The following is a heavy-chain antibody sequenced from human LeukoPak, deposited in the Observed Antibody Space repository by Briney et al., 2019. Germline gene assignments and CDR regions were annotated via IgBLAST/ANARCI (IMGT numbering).Heavy chain of an antibody. J-gene: IGHJ6*03. CDR1: GGSISSYY. Sequence: SETLSLTCTVSGGSISSYYWSWIRQPAGKGLEWIGRIYTSGSTNYNPSLKSRVTMSVDTSKNRFSLKLSSVTAADTAVYYCARVGIVDHYYYYYYMDVWGKGTTVTVSS. CDR2: IYTSGST. CDR3: ARVGIVDHYYYYYYMDV. D-gene: IGHD2-15*01. V-gene: IGHV4-4*07.